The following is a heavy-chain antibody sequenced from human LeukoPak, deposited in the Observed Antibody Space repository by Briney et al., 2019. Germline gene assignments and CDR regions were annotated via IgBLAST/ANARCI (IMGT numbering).Heavy chain of an antibody. Sequence: GGSLRLSCAASGFTFSSYGMHWVRQAPGKGLEWVAVISYDGSNKYYADSVKGRFTISRDNSKNTLYLQMNSLRAEDTAVYYCARDQIVVEYYFDYWGQGTLVTVSS. CDR3: ARDQIVVEYYFDY. CDR2: ISYDGSNK. V-gene: IGHV3-30*03. J-gene: IGHJ4*02. CDR1: GFTFSSYG. D-gene: IGHD3-22*01.